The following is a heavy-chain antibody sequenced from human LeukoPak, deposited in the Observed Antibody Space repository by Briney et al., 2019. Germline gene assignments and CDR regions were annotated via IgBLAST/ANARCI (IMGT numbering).Heavy chain of an antibody. CDR2: ISWSSATI. Sequence: PGGSLRLSCAASGFTFDDYAMHWVRQTPGKGLEWVSGISWSSATIGYADSVKGRFTISRDNAKNSLYLQMNSLRVEDTAFYYCAKDRNIAAAGTLPTNFDYWGQGTLVTVSS. CDR3: AKDRNIAAAGTLPTNFDY. D-gene: IGHD6-13*01. J-gene: IGHJ4*02. CDR1: GFTFDDYA. V-gene: IGHV3-9*01.